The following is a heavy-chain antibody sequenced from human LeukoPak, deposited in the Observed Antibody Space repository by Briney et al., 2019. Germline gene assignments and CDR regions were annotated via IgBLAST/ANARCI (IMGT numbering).Heavy chain of an antibody. CDR3: ARGLKWLPD. V-gene: IGHV4-59*01. D-gene: IGHD5-12*01. J-gene: IGHJ4*02. CDR2: IYDSGST. Sequence: SSETLSLTCNVSGDSISNYYWSWIRQPPGQGLEWIGYIYDSGSTNYNPSLKSRVTVSLDTSKNHFSLTLTSVTAADTALYYCARGLKWLPDWGQGTLVTVSS. CDR1: GDSISNYY.